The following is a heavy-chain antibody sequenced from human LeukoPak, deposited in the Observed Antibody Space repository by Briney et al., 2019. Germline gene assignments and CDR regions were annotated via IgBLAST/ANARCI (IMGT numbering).Heavy chain of an antibody. Sequence: PSETLSLTCTVSGGSMSSGDCYWSWIRQPPGKGLEWIGYIYYSGSTYYNPSLKSRVTISVDTSKDHFSLKLSSVTAADTAVYYCARDKVGGYGPLDAFDIWGQGTMVTVSS. CDR1: GGSMSSGDCY. CDR2: IYYSGST. J-gene: IGHJ3*02. V-gene: IGHV4-30-4*08. CDR3: ARDKVGGYGPLDAFDI. D-gene: IGHD5-12*01.